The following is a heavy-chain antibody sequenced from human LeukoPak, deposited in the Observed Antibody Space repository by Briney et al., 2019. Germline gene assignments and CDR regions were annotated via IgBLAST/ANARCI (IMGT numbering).Heavy chain of an antibody. V-gene: IGHV3-21*04. CDR1: GFTFSSYS. CDR2: INSYSSDI. J-gene: IGHJ4*02. D-gene: IGHD1-26*01. CDR3: AKIVGATARTISDY. Sequence: GGSLRLSCATSGFTFSSYSMTWVRQAPGKGLDWVSSINSYSSDIYYADSVKGRSTISRDNAKNTLYLQMNSLRAEDTAVYYCAKIVGATARTISDYWGQGTLVTVSS.